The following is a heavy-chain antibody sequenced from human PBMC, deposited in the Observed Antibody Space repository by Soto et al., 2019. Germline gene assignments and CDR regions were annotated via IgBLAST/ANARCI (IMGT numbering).Heavy chain of an antibody. Sequence: SETLSLTCTVSGGSISSGGFYWSWIRQHPGKGLEFIGYIFSIGGTYYNPSLKSRVSISVDTSKNQFSLKLSSVTAADTAVYYCARSIPSSAGWGQRTPVTVSS. CDR2: IFSIGGT. V-gene: IGHV4-31*03. CDR3: ARSIPSSAG. J-gene: IGHJ4*02. D-gene: IGHD6-6*01. CDR1: GGSISSGGFY.